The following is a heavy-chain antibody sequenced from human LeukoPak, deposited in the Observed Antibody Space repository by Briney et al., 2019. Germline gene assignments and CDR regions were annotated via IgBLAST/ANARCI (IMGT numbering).Heavy chain of an antibody. D-gene: IGHD5-12*01. V-gene: IGHV3-48*03. CDR1: GLTFSSYE. CDR3: AREYGGFPPYFDY. Sequence: GGSLRLSCAASGLTFSSYEMNWVRQAPGKGLEWVSYISSSGSTIYYADSVKGRFTISRDNAKNSLYLQMDSLRAEDTAVYYCAREYGGFPPYFDYWGQGTLVTVSS. CDR2: ISSSGSTI. J-gene: IGHJ4*02.